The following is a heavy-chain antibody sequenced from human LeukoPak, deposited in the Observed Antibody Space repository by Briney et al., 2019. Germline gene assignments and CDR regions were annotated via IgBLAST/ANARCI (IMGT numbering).Heavy chain of an antibody. Sequence: GGTLRLSCAASGFTFSSYEMNWVRQAPGKGLEWVSYITSSRSTIYYADSVKGRFTISRDNAKNSLYLQMNSLRAEDTAVYYCAREIRYCSGSKCYLFDYWGQGTLVTV. J-gene: IGHJ4*02. CDR2: ITSSRSTI. CDR1: GFTFSSYE. V-gene: IGHV3-48*03. CDR3: AREIRYCSGSKCYLFDY. D-gene: IGHD2-15*01.